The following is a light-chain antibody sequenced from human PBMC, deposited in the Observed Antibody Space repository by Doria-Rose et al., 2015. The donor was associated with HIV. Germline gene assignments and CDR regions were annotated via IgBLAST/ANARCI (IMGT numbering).Light chain of an antibody. J-gene: IGKJ1*01. CDR3: HQYGTSWT. CDR1: QSFSSTY. CDR2: DGS. V-gene: IGKV3-20*01. Sequence: EIVLTQSPDTLSLSPGERATLSCRASQSFSSTYLAWYQQKPGQAPSLLIYDGSTRATGIPDRFSASGSGTDFTLTINRLEPEDFALYYCHQYGTSWTFGQGTEVEI.